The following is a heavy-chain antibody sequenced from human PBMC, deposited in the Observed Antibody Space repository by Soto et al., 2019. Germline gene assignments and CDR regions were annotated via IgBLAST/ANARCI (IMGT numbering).Heavy chain of an antibody. Sequence: SVKVSCKASGGTFSTYTITWVRQAPGQGLEWMGRIIPIIGIINYAQKFQGRVTISADKFTGTAYMELTGLRSDDTTVYYCAGDPDSHYNDSHASSYPWGQGTLVTVSS. CDR2: IIPIIGII. J-gene: IGHJ5*02. CDR1: GGTFSTYT. D-gene: IGHD4-4*01. CDR3: AGDPDSHYNDSHASSYP. V-gene: IGHV1-69*04.